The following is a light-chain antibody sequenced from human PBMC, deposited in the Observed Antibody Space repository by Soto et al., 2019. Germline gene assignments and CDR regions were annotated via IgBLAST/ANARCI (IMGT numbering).Light chain of an antibody. CDR3: QSYDSSLSVVV. V-gene: IGLV1-40*01. Sequence: QSVLTQPPSVSGAPGQRVTISCTGSSSNIGAGYDVHWYQQLPGTAPKLLIYGNNNRPSGVPDRFSGSKSGTSASLAITGLQAEDEADYYCQSYDSSLSVVVFGGGTKVPS. J-gene: IGLJ2*01. CDR2: GNN. CDR1: SSNIGAGYD.